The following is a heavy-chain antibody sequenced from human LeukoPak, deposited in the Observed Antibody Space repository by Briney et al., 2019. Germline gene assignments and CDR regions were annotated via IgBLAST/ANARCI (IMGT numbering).Heavy chain of an antibody. V-gene: IGHV1-2*06. J-gene: IGHJ4*02. CDR1: GYTFTGYY. CDR3: ARGHMVRGVITIFDY. CDR2: INPNSGGT. D-gene: IGHD3-10*01. Sequence: ASVKVSCKASGYTFTGYYMHWVRQAPGQGLEWMGRINPNSGGTNYAQKFQGRVTMTRDTSISTAYMEPSRLRSDDTAVYYCARGHMVRGVITIFDYWGQGTLVTVSS.